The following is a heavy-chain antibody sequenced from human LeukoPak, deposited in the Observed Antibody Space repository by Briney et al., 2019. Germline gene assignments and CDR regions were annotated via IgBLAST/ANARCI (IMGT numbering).Heavy chain of an antibody. J-gene: IGHJ4*02. CDR1: GFTFSSYG. V-gene: IGHV3-30*03. CDR2: ISYDGSNK. Sequence: GGSLRLSCAASGFTFSSYGMHWVRQAPGKGLEWVAVISYDGSNKYYADSVKGRFTISRDNSKKTLYLQMNDLRVDDTAVYFCARDATAAGTWYFDYWGMGALVTVSS. CDR3: ARDATAAGTWYFDY. D-gene: IGHD6-13*01.